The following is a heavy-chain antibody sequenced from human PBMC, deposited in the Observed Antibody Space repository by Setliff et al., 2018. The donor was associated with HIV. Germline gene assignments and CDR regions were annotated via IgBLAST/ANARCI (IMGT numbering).Heavy chain of an antibody. J-gene: IGHJ4*02. V-gene: IGHV3-21*01. Sequence: GGSLRLSCAASGFIFSSYSMNWVRQAPGKGLEWVSSISSSNSYKHYADSVKGRFTISRDNAKNSLYLQMNSLGVEDTAVYYCARDEDGYNHFDFWGQGTLVTVSS. CDR3: ARDEDGYNHFDF. CDR2: ISSSNSYK. D-gene: IGHD5-12*01. CDR1: GFIFSSYS.